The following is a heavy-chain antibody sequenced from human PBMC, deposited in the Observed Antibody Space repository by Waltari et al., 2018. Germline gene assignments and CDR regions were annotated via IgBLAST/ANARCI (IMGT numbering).Heavy chain of an antibody. J-gene: IGHJ4*02. D-gene: IGHD2-15*01. CDR2: INAGNGNT. CDR1: GYTFTSYA. Sequence: QVQLVQSGAEVKKPGASVKVSCKASGYTFTSYAMHWVRQAPGQRLEWMGWINAGNGNTKYSQKFQGRVTITRDTSASTAYMELSSLRSEDTAVYYCARDQWSVVAATRGYFDYWGQGTLVTVSS. V-gene: IGHV1-3*01. CDR3: ARDQWSVVAATRGYFDY.